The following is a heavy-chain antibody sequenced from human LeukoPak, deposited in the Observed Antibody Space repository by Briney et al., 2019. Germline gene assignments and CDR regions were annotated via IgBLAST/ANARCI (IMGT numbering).Heavy chain of an antibody. D-gene: IGHD2-15*01. V-gene: IGHV4-34*01. J-gene: IGHJ4*02. CDR1: GGSFSGYY. CDR3: VRIDDY. CDR2: INHSGRT. Sequence: PSETLSLTCAVHGGSFSGYYWSWIRQPPGKGLEWIGEINHSGRTNYNPSLKSRVTISVDTPKKQFSLKLSSVTAADTAVYYCVRIDDYWGQGTLVTVSS.